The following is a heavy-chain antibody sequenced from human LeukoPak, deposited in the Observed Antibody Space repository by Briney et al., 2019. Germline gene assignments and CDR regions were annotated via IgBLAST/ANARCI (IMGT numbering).Heavy chain of an antibody. D-gene: IGHD1-26*01. CDR2: ISAYNGNT. V-gene: IGHV1-18*01. CDR1: GYTFTSYG. Sequence: ASVKVSCKASGYTFTSYGISWVRQAPGQGLEWMGWISAYNGNTNYAQKLQGRVTMTTDTSTSTAYMELRGLRSDDTAVYYCAKADGGVGAQYPWGQGTLVTVSS. J-gene: IGHJ5*02. CDR3: AKADGGVGAQYP.